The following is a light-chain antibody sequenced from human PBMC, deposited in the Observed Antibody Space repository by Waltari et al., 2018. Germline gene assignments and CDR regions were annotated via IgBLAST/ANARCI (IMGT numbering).Light chain of an antibody. CDR3: QSADDTSNPVL. CDR1: SGSIDSKF. CDR2: EDD. J-gene: IGLJ7*01. Sequence: VFTQPPSVSGSPGQTVTISCARSSGSIDSKFVQWYQQRPGRAPRTIIHEDDQRPSGVPDRFSGSIDSSSNSAFLTISGLKSEDEGDYYCQSADDTSNPVLFGGGTRLTVL. V-gene: IGLV6-57*03.